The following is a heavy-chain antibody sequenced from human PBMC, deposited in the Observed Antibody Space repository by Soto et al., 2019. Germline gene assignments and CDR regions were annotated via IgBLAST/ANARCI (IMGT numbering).Heavy chain of an antibody. J-gene: IGHJ6*02. Sequence: GASVKVSCKASGGTFSSYTISWVRQAPGQGVEWMGGIVPIFGTTSYALKFQGRVTITADETTAYMELSSLRSEDTAVYFCARGIQTGYYYYYAIDVRAQRTTVTGSS. CDR1: GGTFSSYT. D-gene: IGHD1-1*01. V-gene: IGHV1-69*13. CDR3: ARGIQTGYYYYYAIDV. CDR2: IVPIFGTT.